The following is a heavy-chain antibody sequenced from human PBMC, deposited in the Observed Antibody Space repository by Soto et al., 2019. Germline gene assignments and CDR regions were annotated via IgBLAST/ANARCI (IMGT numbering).Heavy chain of an antibody. Sequence: PSETLSLTCTVSGGSISSGGYYWSWIRQHPGKGLEWIGYIYYSGSTYYNPSLKSRVTISVDTSKNQFSLKLSSVTAADTAVYYCVREEWLPHDYYYYYYMDVWGKGTTVTVSS. V-gene: IGHV4-31*03. CDR2: IYYSGST. CDR1: GGSISSGGYY. J-gene: IGHJ6*03. CDR3: VREEWLPHDYYYYYYMDV. D-gene: IGHD3-3*01.